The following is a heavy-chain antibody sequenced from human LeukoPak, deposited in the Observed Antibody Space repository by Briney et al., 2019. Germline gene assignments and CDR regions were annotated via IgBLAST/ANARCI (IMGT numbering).Heavy chain of an antibody. CDR2: INPSGGST. Sequence: ASVKVSCKASGYTFTSYYMHWVRQAPGQGLEWMGIINPSGGSTSYAQKFQGRVTMTRDTSTSTVYMELSSLRSEDTAVYYCARRGWAVAGTRWFDPWGQGTLVTVSS. CDR1: GYTFTSYY. J-gene: IGHJ5*02. V-gene: IGHV1-46*01. CDR3: ARRGWAVAGTRWFDP. D-gene: IGHD6-19*01.